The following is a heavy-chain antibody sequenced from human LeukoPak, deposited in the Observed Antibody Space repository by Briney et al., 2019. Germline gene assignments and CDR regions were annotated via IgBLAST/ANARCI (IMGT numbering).Heavy chain of an antibody. CDR2: ISGSGIST. D-gene: IGHD3-22*01. J-gene: IGHJ3*02. CDR3: AKGWEYYDGSGDDALDI. V-gene: IGHV3-23*01. Sequence: GGSLRLSCAAAGFTFSDYGMNWVRQAPGKGLEWVSGISGSGISTYYADSVKGRFTISRDNSKNTLYLQMNSLRVEDTAVYYCAKGWEYYDGSGDDALDIWGQGTMVTVSS. CDR1: GFTFSDYG.